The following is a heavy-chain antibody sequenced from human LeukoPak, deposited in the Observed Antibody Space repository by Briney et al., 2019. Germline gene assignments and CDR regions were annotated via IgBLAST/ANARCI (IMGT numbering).Heavy chain of an antibody. CDR2: INPNSGGT. CDR1: GYTFTGYY. D-gene: IGHD2-2*01. CDR3: ARNPSQERYQAYYFDY. V-gene: IGHV1-2*02. Sequence: ASVKVSCKASGYTFTGYYMHWVRQAPGQGLEWMGCINPNSGGTNYAQKFQGRVTMTRDTSISTAYMELSRLRSDDTAVYYRARNPSQERYQAYYFDYWGQGTLVTVSS. J-gene: IGHJ4*02.